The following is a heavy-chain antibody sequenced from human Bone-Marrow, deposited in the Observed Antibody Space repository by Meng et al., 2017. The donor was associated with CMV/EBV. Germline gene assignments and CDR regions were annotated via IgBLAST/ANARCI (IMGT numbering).Heavy chain of an antibody. CDR3: ARDPGAHYDFWSGYYSGYYYGMDV. Sequence: SETLSLTCTVSGGSVSSGSYYWSWIRQPPGKGLEWIGYIYYSGSTNYNPSLKSRVTISVDTSTNQFSLKLSSVTAADTAVYYCARDPGAHYDFWSGYYSGYYYGMDVWGQGTTATVSS. D-gene: IGHD3-3*01. J-gene: IGHJ6*02. CDR2: IYYSGST. V-gene: IGHV4-61*01. CDR1: GGSVSSGSYY.